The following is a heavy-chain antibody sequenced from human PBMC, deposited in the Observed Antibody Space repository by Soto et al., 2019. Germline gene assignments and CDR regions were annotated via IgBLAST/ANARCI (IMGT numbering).Heavy chain of an antibody. J-gene: IGHJ4*02. Sequence: QVQLVESGGGVVQPGRSLRLSCAASGFTFSSYAMHWVRQAPGKGLEWVAVISYDGSNKYYADSVKGRFTISRDNSKNTLYLQMNSLRAEDTAVYYCAREMRYYYDSSGYLPLSLDYWGQGTLVTVSS. CDR1: GFTFSSYA. V-gene: IGHV3-30-3*01. CDR2: ISYDGSNK. CDR3: AREMRYYYDSSGYLPLSLDY. D-gene: IGHD3-22*01.